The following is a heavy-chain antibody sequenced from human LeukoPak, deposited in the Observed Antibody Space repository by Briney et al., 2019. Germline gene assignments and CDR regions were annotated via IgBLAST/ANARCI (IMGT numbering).Heavy chain of an antibody. CDR2: ISSSGSTI. J-gene: IGHJ6*03. D-gene: IGHD3-22*01. V-gene: IGHV3-48*03. CDR1: GFTFSSYE. CDR3: AREGITMIVVVTEYYMDV. Sequence: GGSLRLSCAASGFTFSSYEMNWVRQAPGKGLEWVSYISSSGSTIYYADSVEGRFTISRDNAKNSLYLQMNSLRAEDTAVYYCAREGITMIVVVTEYYMDVWGKGTTVTISS.